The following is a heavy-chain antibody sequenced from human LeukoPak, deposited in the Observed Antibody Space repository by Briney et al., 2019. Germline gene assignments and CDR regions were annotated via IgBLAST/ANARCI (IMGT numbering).Heavy chain of an antibody. CDR2: ISSSSSTI. V-gene: IGHV3-48*04. CDR1: GFTFSSYS. D-gene: IGHD6-6*01. Sequence: GGSLRLSCAASGFTFSSYSMNWVRQAPGKGLEWVSYISSSSSTIYYADSVKGRFTISRDNAKNSLYLQINSLRAEDAAVYYCARSSYSSSSSVWGQGTMVTVSS. CDR3: ARSSYSSSSSV. J-gene: IGHJ3*01.